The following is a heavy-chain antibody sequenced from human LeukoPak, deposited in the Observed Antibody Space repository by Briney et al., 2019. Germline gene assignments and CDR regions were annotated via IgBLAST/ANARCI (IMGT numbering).Heavy chain of an antibody. Sequence: GESLKISCKGSGYSFTNFWIGWVRQMPGKGLEFMGVIYPDDSDTRYSPSFEGQVTISVDKSTTTAYLQWNSLKASDTAMYYCARNIGEAVADYWGQGTLVTVSS. D-gene: IGHD6-19*01. CDR1: GYSFTNFW. J-gene: IGHJ4*02. CDR2: IYPDDSDT. CDR3: ARNIGEAVADY. V-gene: IGHV5-51*01.